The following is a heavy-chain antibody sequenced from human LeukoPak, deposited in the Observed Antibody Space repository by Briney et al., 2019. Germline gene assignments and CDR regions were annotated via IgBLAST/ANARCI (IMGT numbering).Heavy chain of an antibody. V-gene: IGHV3-23*01. J-gene: IGHJ4*02. Sequence: SXYAXSWVRQAPXKGLEWVSAISGSGGSTYYADSVKGRFTISRDNSKNTLYLQMNSLRAEDTAVYYCAKAAPYGLVGSPFDYWGQGTLVTVSS. CDR3: AKAAPYGLVGSPFDY. D-gene: IGHD1-26*01. CDR2: ISGSGGST. CDR1: SXYA.